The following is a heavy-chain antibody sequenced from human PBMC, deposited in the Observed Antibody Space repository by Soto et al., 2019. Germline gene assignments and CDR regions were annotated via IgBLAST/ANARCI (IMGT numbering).Heavy chain of an antibody. Sequence: EVQLVESGGGLVKPGGSLRLSCAASGFTFRSYSMNWVRQAPGKGLEWVSSISSSSSYIYYADSVKGRFTISRDNAKNSLYLQMNSLRAEDTAVYYCARDRLARYCSGGSCYSRWGQGTLVTVSS. D-gene: IGHD2-15*01. J-gene: IGHJ4*02. CDR2: ISSSSSYI. CDR1: GFTFRSYS. V-gene: IGHV3-21*01. CDR3: ARDRLARYCSGGSCYSR.